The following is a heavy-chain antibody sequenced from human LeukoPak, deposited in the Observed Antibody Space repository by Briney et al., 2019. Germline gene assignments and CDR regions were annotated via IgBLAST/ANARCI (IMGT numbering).Heavy chain of an antibody. CDR3: ARRDAHDY. V-gene: IGHV3-48*02. CDR2: ISRSGSTI. J-gene: IGHJ4*02. D-gene: IGHD2-2*01. Sequence: QPGGSLRLSCVASGFKFSTYWMNWVRQAAGKGLEWVSYISRSGSTIYYADSVKGRFTISRDNAKNSLYLQMNSLRDEDTAVYYCARRDAHDYWGQGTLVTVSS. CDR1: GFKFSTYW.